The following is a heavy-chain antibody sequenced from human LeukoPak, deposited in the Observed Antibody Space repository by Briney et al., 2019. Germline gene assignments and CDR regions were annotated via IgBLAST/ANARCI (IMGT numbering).Heavy chain of an antibody. CDR2: ISWNSGSI. D-gene: IGHD3-10*01. Sequence: GRSLRLSCADSGFTFDDYAMHWVRQAPGKGLEWVSGISWNSGSIGYADSVKGRFTISRDNAKNSLYLQMNSLRAEDTALYYCAKGGGVLWFGEPMNWFDPWGQGTLVTVSS. J-gene: IGHJ5*02. CDR1: GFTFDDYA. V-gene: IGHV3-9*01. CDR3: AKGGGVLWFGEPMNWFDP.